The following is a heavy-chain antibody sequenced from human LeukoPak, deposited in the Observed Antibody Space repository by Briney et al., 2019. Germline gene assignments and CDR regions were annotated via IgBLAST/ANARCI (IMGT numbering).Heavy chain of an antibody. CDR2: MYYSGST. J-gene: IGHJ5*02. CDR3: ARANRDFWSGYYNWFDP. D-gene: IGHD3-3*01. CDR1: GASISSSGNY. Sequence: PSQTLSLTCGVSGASISSSGNYWSWIRQHPGKGLEWIGNMYYSGSTYYNPSLKSRLTISVDTSKNQFSLKLTSVTVADTAVYYCARANRDFWSGYYNWFDPWGQGTLVTVSS. V-gene: IGHV4-31*11.